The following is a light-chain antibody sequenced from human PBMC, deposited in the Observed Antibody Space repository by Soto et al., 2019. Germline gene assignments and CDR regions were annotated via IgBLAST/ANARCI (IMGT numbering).Light chain of an antibody. Sequence: DIQMTQSPSSLSASVGDRVTITCRASQTISSWLAWYQQKPGSAPKLLIYDTSSLRSGVPSRFSGSASGTAFTLTISNLQPNDSATYYCQQANSFPRTFGQGTKVEIK. CDR3: QQANSFPRT. V-gene: IGKV1-12*01. CDR1: QTISSW. J-gene: IGKJ1*01. CDR2: DTS.